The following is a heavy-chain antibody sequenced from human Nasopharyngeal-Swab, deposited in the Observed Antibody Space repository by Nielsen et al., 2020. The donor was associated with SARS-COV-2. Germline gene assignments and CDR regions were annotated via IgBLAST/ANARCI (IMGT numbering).Heavy chain of an antibody. D-gene: IGHD1-1*01. CDR1: GGSVSSGSDY. CDR3: ARDKRPTSMDL. CDR2: IYYSGST. Sequence: SETLSLTCTVSGGSVSSGSDYWSRIRQPPGKGLEWIGYIYYSGSTNYNPSLKSRFTTSVNTSKNQFSLKPSSVTAADTAVYYCARDKRPTSMDLWGQGTTVTVSS. J-gene: IGHJ6*02. V-gene: IGHV4-61*01.